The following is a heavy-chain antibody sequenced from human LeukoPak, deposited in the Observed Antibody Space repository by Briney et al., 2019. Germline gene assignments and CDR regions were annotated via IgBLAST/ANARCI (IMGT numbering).Heavy chain of an antibody. D-gene: IGHD3-10*01. CDR3: ARLDRGGSVFWFDP. CDR1: GYSISSDYY. V-gene: IGHV4-38-2*02. CDR2: IYHSGST. Sequence: PSETLSLTCTVSGYSISSDYYWGWIRQPPGKGLEWIGSIYHSGSTYYNPSLKSRVTISVDTSKNQFSLKLSSVTAADTAVYYCARLDRGGSVFWFDPWGQGTLVTVSS. J-gene: IGHJ5*02.